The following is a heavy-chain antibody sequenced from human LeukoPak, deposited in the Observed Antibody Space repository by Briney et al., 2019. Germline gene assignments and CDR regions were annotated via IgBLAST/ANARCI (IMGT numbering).Heavy chain of an antibody. D-gene: IGHD6-6*01. CDR1: GFTFNTYW. V-gene: IGHV3-7*03. CDR3: AKIAPLTHRPGIIAARKFDY. Sequence: PGGSLRLSCAASGFTFNTYWMNWVRQAPGKGLEWVANINSDGSDKNYLGSVKGRFTISRDNAKNSLYVQMNSLRAEDTAVYYCAKIAPLTHRPGIIAARKFDYWGQGTLVTVSS. CDR2: INSDGSDK. J-gene: IGHJ4*02.